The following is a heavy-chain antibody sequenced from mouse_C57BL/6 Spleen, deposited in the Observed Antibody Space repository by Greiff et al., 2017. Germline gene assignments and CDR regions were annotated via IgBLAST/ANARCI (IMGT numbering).Heavy chain of an antibody. Sequence: VQLQQPGAELVKPGASVKMSCKASGYTFTSYWITWVKQRPGQGLEWIGDISPGSGSTNYNEKFKSKATLTVDTSSSTAYMQLSSLTSEDSAVYYCAREGPLSSWFAYWGQATLVTVSA. CDR2: ISPGSGST. D-gene: IGHD1-1*02. V-gene: IGHV1-55*01. CDR1: GYTFTSYW. J-gene: IGHJ3*01. CDR3: AREGPLSSWFAY.